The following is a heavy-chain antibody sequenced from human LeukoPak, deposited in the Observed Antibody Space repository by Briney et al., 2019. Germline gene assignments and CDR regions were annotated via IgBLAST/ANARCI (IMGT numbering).Heavy chain of an antibody. CDR2: ISGSGGST. V-gene: IGHV3-23*01. Sequence: GGSLRLSCAASGFIFSSYSMNWVRQAPGKGLEWVSAISGSGGSTYYADSVKGRFTISRDNSKNTLYLQMNSLRAEDTAVYYCAKGARGRIAVAGFDAFDIWGQGTMVTVPS. CDR3: AKGARGRIAVAGFDAFDI. CDR1: GFIFSSYS. J-gene: IGHJ3*02. D-gene: IGHD6-19*01.